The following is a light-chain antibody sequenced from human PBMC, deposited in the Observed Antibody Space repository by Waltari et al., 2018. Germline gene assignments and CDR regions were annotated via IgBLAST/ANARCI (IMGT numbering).Light chain of an antibody. J-gene: IGLJ1*01. CDR2: DVS. V-gene: IGLV2-11*01. CDR3: FAYAGTYTYL. CDR1: STALGGYVD. Sequence: QSALTPPRSVSASPGQSVTISCPGTSTALGGYVDVSWYQQYPGRAPRLLIFDVSQRPSGVPDRFSGSKSGTKASLTISGLQSDDEADYYCFAYAGTYTYLFGTGTRVTVL.